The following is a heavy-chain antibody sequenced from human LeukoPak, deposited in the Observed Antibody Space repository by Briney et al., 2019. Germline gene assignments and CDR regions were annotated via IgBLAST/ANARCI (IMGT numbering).Heavy chain of an antibody. CDR2: INSDGSST. CDR3: VRGAYSSSWLNFDY. Sequence: GGSLRLSCAASGFTFSSYWMHWVRQAPGKGLVWVSRINSDGSSTSYADSVKGRFTISRDNSKNTLYLQMNSLRAEDTAVYYCVRGAYSSSWLNFDYWGQGTLVTVSS. V-gene: IGHV3-74*01. CDR1: GFTFSSYW. D-gene: IGHD6-13*01. J-gene: IGHJ4*02.